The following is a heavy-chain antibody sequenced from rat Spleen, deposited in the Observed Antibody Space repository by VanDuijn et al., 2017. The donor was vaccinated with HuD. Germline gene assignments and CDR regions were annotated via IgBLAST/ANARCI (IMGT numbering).Heavy chain of an antibody. CDR1: GLSFSNYD. Sequence: EVQLVESGGGAVQPGRSMKLSCAASGLSFSNYDMAWVRQAPTKGLEWVASISYDGTATYYRDSVKGRFTISRDTAQNILYLQMNSPRSEDTATYYCTRGTYFRHWGQGVMVTVSS. J-gene: IGHJ2*01. CDR2: ISYDGTAT. CDR3: TRGTYFRH. V-gene: IGHV5-20*01. D-gene: IGHD4-6*01.